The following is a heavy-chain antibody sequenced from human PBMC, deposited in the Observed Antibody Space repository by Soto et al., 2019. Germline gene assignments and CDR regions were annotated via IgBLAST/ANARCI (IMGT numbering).Heavy chain of an antibody. J-gene: IGHJ3*02. CDR2: LSADNGNT. CDR1: GYTFTSYG. Sequence: QVQLVQSGAEVKKPGASVKVSCKASGYTFTSYGISWMRQAPGQGLEWLGWLSADNGNTNYAQKLQGRVTLTTDTSTSTACMELRSLRSDATAVYYCDVAGGYGGNSDPVDIWGQGTMVTVSS. V-gene: IGHV1-18*01. D-gene: IGHD4-17*01. CDR3: DVAGGYGGNSDPVDI.